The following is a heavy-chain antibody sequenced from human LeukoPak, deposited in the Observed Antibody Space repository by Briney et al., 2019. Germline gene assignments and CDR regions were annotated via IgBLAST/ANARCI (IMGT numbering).Heavy chain of an antibody. CDR3: ARDSLVFGVVTTFDY. CDR1: GFTFSRFN. CDR2: ISTTGTI. J-gene: IGHJ4*02. Sequence: PGGSLRLSCAASGFTFSRFNMNWLRQAPGKGLEWLSYISTTGTIYYAESVKGRFSISRDNVKNSLYLQMNSLRPEDTAVYYCARDSLVFGVVTTFDYWGQGTLVTASS. D-gene: IGHD3-3*01. V-gene: IGHV3-48*01.